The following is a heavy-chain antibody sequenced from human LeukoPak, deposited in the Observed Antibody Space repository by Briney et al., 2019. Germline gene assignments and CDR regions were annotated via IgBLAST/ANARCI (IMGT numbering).Heavy chain of an antibody. CDR1: GSTFSSYA. CDR2: ISYDGSNK. V-gene: IGHV3-30*04. J-gene: IGHJ6*02. D-gene: IGHD6-13*01. CDR3: AKSPGIYYGMDV. Sequence: GGSLRLSCAASGSTFSSYAMHWVRQAPGKGLEWVAVISYDGSNKYYADSVKGRFTISRDNSKNTLYLQMNSLRAEDTAVYYCAKSPGIYYGMDVWGQGTTVTVSS.